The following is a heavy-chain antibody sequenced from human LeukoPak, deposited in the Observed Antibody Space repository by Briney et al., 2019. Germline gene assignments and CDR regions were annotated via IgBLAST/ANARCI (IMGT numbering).Heavy chain of an antibody. J-gene: IGHJ4*02. V-gene: IGHV5-51*01. CDR2: IYPGDSDT. CDR3: ATRRAAAGTDYFDY. D-gene: IGHD6-13*01. Sequence: GESLKISWKGSGYSFTSYWIVWVRQMPGKGLEWMGIIYPGDSDTRYSPSFQGQVTISADKSISTAYLQWSSLKASDTAMYYCATRRAAAGTDYFDYWGQGTLVTVSS. CDR1: GYSFTSYW.